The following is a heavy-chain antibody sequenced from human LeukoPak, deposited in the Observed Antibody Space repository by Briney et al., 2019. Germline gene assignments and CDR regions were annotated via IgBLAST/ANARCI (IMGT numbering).Heavy chain of an antibody. V-gene: IGHV3-30-3*01. CDR1: GFTFSSYS. CDR3: ASRRGAVAGGIDY. Sequence: GGSLRLSCAASGFTFSSYSMHWVRRTPGKGLERVAVMSYDGSNEHYADSVKGRFTISRDNAKNSLYLQMNSLRAEDTAVYYCASRRGAVAGGIDYWGQGTLVTVSS. D-gene: IGHD6-19*01. CDR2: MSYDGSNE. J-gene: IGHJ4*02.